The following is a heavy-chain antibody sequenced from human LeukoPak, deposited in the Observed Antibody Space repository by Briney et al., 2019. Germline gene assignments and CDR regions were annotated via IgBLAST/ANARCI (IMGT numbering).Heavy chain of an antibody. CDR2: ISYDGSSK. CDR1: GFTFSSYA. CDR3: ARDIIEDFWSGYYTRSGMDV. Sequence: GRSLRLSCAASGFTFSSYAMHWVRQAPGKGLEWVAVISYDGSSKYYADSVKGRFTISRDNSKNTLYLQMNSLRAEDTAVYYCARDIIEDFWSGYYTRSGMDVWGHGTTVTVSS. D-gene: IGHD3-3*01. J-gene: IGHJ6*02. V-gene: IGHV3-30-3*01.